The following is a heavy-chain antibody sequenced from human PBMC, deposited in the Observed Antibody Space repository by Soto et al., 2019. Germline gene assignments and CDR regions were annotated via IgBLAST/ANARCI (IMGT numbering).Heavy chain of an antibody. CDR3: AKENMITFGGVIDPFDY. CDR1: GFTFSSYA. D-gene: IGHD3-16*02. CDR2: ISGSGGST. J-gene: IGHJ4*02. V-gene: IGHV3-23*01. Sequence: EVQLLESGGGLVQPGGSLRLSCAASGFTFSSYAMSWVRQAPGKGLEWDSAISGSGGSTYYADSVKGRFTISRDNSKNTLYLQMNSLRAEDTAVYYCAKENMITFGGVIDPFDYWGQGTLVTVSS.